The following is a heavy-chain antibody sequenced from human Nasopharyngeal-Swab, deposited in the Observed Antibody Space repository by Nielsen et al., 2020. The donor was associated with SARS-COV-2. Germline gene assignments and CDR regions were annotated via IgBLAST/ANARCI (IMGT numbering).Heavy chain of an antibody. CDR1: GGSVSSGSYY. CDR3: ARLAHWGYYFDY. CDR2: IYYSGST. J-gene: IGHJ4*02. D-gene: IGHD3-16*01. Sequence: SETLSLTCTVSGGSVSSGSYYWGWVRQPPGRGLEWVGNIYYSGSTYYNPSLKSRVTISVDTSKNQFSLKLGSLTAADTALYYCARLAHWGYYFDYWGQGTLVTAPQ. V-gene: IGHV4-39*01.